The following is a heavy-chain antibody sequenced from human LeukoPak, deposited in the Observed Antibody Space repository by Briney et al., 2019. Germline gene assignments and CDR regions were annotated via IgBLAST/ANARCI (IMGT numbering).Heavy chain of an antibody. CDR3: ARDLYCSSTSCSAYDAFDI. CDR1: GGSISSYY. Sequence: KASETLSLTCTVSGGSISSYYWSWIRQPAGKGLEWIGRINTSGSTNYNPSLKSRVTMSVDTSKNQFSLKLSSVTAADTAVYYCARDLYCSSTSCSAYDAFDIWGQGTMVTVSS. CDR2: INTSGST. V-gene: IGHV4-4*07. J-gene: IGHJ3*02. D-gene: IGHD2-2*01.